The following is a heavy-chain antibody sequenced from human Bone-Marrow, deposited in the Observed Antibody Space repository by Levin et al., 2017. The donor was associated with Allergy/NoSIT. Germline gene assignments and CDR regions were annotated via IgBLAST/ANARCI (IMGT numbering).Heavy chain of an antibody. CDR1: GFTFSTYA. CDR2: ISASGGST. J-gene: IGHJ4*02. Sequence: GESLKISCEASGFTFSTYALSWVRQAPGKGLEWVSVISASGGSTDYADSVKGRFIISRDNSKNTLYLQMNSLRAEDTAVYYCAKGPYSSSSRGYYFDYWGQGTLVTVSS. V-gene: IGHV3-23*01. D-gene: IGHD6-6*01. CDR3: AKGPYSSSSRGYYFDY.